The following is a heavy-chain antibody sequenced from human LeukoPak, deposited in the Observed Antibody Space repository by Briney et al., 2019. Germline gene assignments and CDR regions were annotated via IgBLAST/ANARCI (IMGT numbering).Heavy chain of an antibody. V-gene: IGHV3-48*01. D-gene: IGHD3-10*01. CDR3: AREVLYYSNSGSSPYFDC. J-gene: IGHJ4*02. CDR2: ISSSRSTI. CDR1: GFTFSSYT. Sequence: PGGSLRLSCAASGFTFSSYTMNWVRQAPGKGLEWISYISSSRSTIYYTDSVKGRFTISRDNAKNSLYLQMNSLRAEDTAVYYCAREVLYYSNSGSSPYFDCWGQGTLVTVPS.